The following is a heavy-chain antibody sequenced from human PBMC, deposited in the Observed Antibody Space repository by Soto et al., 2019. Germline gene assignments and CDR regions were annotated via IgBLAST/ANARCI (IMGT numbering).Heavy chain of an antibody. CDR3: ARVLRSFDWDYALDI. J-gene: IGHJ3*02. CDR2: IWNDGINK. V-gene: IGHV3-33*01. D-gene: IGHD3-9*01. CDR1: GFSFSAYG. Sequence: QVQLVESGGGVVQPGRSLRLSCEASGFSFSAYGMHWVRQAPGKGLEWVAVIWNDGINKYYADSVKGRFTISRDNSKNTLYLQMNSLRAEDTAVYSCARVLRSFDWDYALDIWGQGAMVTVSS.